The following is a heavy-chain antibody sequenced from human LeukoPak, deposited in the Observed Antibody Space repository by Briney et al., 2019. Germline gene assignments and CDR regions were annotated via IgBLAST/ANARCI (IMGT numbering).Heavy chain of an antibody. CDR2: IYSGGPT. Sequence: PGGSLRLSCAASGFTVSNNYMSWVRQAPGKGLEWVSVIYSGGPTYYADSVKARFTISRDNSENTLYLQMNSLRAEDTAVYYCARDSYEPGGYFDYWGQGTLVTVSS. CDR1: GFTVSNNY. CDR3: ARDSYEPGGYFDY. V-gene: IGHV3-66*01. J-gene: IGHJ4*02. D-gene: IGHD1-14*01.